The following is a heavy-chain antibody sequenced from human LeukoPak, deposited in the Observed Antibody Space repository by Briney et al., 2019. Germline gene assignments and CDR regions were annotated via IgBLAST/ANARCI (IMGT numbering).Heavy chain of an antibody. J-gene: IGHJ5*02. CDR1: GFTFSSYE. V-gene: IGHV3-48*03. Sequence: PGGSLRLSCAVSGFTFSSYEMNWVRQAPGKGLEWVSYISSSGSTIYYADSVKGRFTISRDNSKNTLYLQMNSLRAEDTAVYYCAKASTYYDFWSGYFHWFDPWGQGTLVTVSS. CDR2: ISSSGSTI. CDR3: AKASTYYDFWSGYFHWFDP. D-gene: IGHD3-3*01.